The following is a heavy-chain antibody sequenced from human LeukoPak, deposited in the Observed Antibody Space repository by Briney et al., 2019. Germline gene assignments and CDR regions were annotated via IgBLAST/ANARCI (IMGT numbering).Heavy chain of an antibody. D-gene: IGHD3-22*01. J-gene: IGHJ4*02. CDR3: ASGNYYDSSGYYYYFDY. Sequence: ASVKVSCEASGGTFSSYAISWVRQAPGQGLEWMGGIIPIFGTANYAQKFQGRVTITADKSTSTAYMELSSLRSEDTAVYYCASGNYYDSSGYYYYFDYWGQGTLVTVSS. V-gene: IGHV1-69*06. CDR2: IIPIFGTA. CDR1: GGTFSSYA.